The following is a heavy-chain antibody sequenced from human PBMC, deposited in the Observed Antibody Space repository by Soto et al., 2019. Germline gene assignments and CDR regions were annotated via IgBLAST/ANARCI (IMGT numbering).Heavy chain of an antibody. D-gene: IGHD1-26*01. J-gene: IGHJ5*02. Sequence: ASVKVSCKASGYTFTGYYMHWVRQAPGQGLELMGWINPNSGGTNYAQKFQGWVTMTRDTSISTAYMELSRLRSDDTAVYYCARDRDPIVGATRRRYSLWFDPWGQGTLVT. V-gene: IGHV1-2*04. CDR3: ARDRDPIVGATRRRYSLWFDP. CDR1: GYTFTGYY. CDR2: INPNSGGT.